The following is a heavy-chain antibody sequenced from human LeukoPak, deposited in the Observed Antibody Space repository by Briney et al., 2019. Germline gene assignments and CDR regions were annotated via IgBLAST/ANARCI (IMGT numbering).Heavy chain of an antibody. Sequence: PSETLSLTCTVSGYSISSGYYWGWIRQPPGKGLEWIGQNNHSGSTNYNSSLKSRVTISADTSKSQFSLNLSSVTAADTAVYYCARRGGRKNWFDPWGQGTLVTVSS. CDR1: GYSISSGYY. J-gene: IGHJ5*02. CDR2: NNHSGST. D-gene: IGHD1-14*01. V-gene: IGHV4-38-2*02. CDR3: ARRGGRKNWFDP.